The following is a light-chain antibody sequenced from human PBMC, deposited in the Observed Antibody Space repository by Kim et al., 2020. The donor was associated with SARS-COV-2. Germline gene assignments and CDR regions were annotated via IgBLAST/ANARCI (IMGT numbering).Light chain of an antibody. CDR2: DVS. CDR1: SRDVGGYNY. J-gene: IGLJ2*01. Sequence: QSIPISRTGPSRDVGGYNYVSWYQQHPGKAPKLMIYDVSNRPSGVSNRFSGSKSGNTASLTISGLQADDEADYYCSSYTSSSTLVVFGGGTQLTVL. V-gene: IGLV2-14*03. CDR3: SSYTSSSTLVV.